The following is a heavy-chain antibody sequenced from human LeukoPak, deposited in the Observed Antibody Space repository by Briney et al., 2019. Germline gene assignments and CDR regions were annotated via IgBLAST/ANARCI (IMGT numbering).Heavy chain of an antibody. CDR2: IYYSGST. J-gene: IGHJ5*02. V-gene: IGHV4-39*07. CDR1: GGSISSSSYY. CDR3: ARAFGIVGATDWFDP. Sequence: SETLSLTCTVSGGSISSSSYYWGWIRQPPGKGLEWIGSIYYSGSTYYNPSLKSRVTISVDTSKNQFSLKLSSVSAADTAVFYCARAFGIVGATDWFDPWGQGTLVTVSS. D-gene: IGHD1-26*01.